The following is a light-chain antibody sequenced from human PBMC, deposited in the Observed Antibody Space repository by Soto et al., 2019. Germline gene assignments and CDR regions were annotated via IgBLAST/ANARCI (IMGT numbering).Light chain of an antibody. V-gene: IGKV3-15*01. CDR3: QQYNNWPYS. J-gene: IGKJ5*01. CDR1: QGVTTN. Sequence: IVWTQGPYTPSVSSGGRAPLSCRAGQGVTTNFAWYQQKSGQPPTLLIYDVSTRATGVPARFSGTGSETDFTLTISGLQSEDYAVYFCQQYNNWPYSFGQGTRLEIK. CDR2: DVS.